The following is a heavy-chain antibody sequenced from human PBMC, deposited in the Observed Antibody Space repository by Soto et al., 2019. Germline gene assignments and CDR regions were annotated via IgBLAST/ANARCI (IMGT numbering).Heavy chain of an antibody. J-gene: IGHJ4*02. CDR2: ISGNGATT. Sequence: EVALVESGGGLVQPGGSLRLSCAVSGVAFSFYSMSWVRQAPGKGLEWVASISGNGATTYYAASGKGRFTFSRDNSKNTVHLQMNSLRGEDTAVYYCAKDRGGFTSGWEFFDFWGQGTLVTVSS. CDR1: GVAFSFYS. V-gene: IGHV3-23*04. D-gene: IGHD6-19*01. CDR3: AKDRGGFTSGWEFFDF.